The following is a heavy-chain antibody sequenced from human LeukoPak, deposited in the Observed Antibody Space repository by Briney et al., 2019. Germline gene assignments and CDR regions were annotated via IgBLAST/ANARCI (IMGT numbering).Heavy chain of an antibody. V-gene: IGHV3-23*01. Sequence: PGGSLRLSCAASGFTFSSYAMSWVRQAPGKGLEWVSAISGSGGSTYYADSVKGRFTISRDNAKNSLYLQMNSLRAEDTAVYYCAREAAGILIAVAGLTFDYWGQGTLVTVSS. CDR3: AREAAGILIAVAGLTFDY. CDR2: ISGSGGST. D-gene: IGHD6-19*01. J-gene: IGHJ4*02. CDR1: GFTFSSYA.